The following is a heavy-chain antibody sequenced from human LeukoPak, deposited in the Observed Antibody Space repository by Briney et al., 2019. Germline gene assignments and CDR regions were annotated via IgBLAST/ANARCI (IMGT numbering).Heavy chain of an antibody. Sequence: PGGSLRLSCAASGFTFSNAWMSWVRQAPGKGLEWVGRIKSRTDGGTTDYAATVKGRFTISRDDTKNTLYLQMKSLKTEDTAVYYCTTGPPSVTYYYDSSGYPGDYWGQGTLVTVSS. CDR3: TTGPPSVTYYYDSSGYPGDY. J-gene: IGHJ4*02. CDR2: IKSRTDGGTT. V-gene: IGHV3-15*01. D-gene: IGHD3-22*01. CDR1: GFTFSNAW.